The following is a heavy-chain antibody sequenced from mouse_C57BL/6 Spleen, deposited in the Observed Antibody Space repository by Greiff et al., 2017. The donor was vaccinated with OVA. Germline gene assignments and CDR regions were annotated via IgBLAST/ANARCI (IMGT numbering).Heavy chain of an antibody. D-gene: IGHD2-1*01. Sequence: QVQLQQPGAELVKPGASVKLSCKASGYTFTSYWMHWVKQRPGQGLEWIGMIHPNSGRTNYNEKFKSRATLTVDKSSSTAYMQLSSLTSEDSAVYYCARDGNYDYFDDWGQGTTVTVSS. J-gene: IGHJ2*01. CDR3: ARDGNYDYFDD. V-gene: IGHV1-64*01. CDR2: IHPNSGRT. CDR1: GYTFTSYW.